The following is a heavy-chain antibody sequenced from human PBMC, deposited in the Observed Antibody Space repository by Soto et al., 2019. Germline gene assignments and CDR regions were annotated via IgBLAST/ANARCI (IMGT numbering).Heavy chain of an antibody. V-gene: IGHV4-59*08. CDR2: IYYSGST. CDR3: ARTEGIIGGYGDYDFYDAFDI. CDR1: GGSISSYY. J-gene: IGHJ3*02. Sequence: SETLSLTCTVSGGSISSYYWSWIRQPPGKGLEWIGYIYYSGSTNYNPSLKSRVTISVDTSKNQFSLKLSSVTATDTAVYYCARTEGIIGGYGDYDFYDAFDIWGQGTMVT. D-gene: IGHD4-17*01.